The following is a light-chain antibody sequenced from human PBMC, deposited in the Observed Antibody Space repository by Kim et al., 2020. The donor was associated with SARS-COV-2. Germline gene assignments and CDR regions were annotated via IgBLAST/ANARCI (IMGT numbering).Light chain of an antibody. Sequence: VSTGQTATMTCSGTPLRDRHACWYQQKTGQSPVMVMYEDNKRPSGIPERFSGSNSGNTATLTISGTEAIDEADYYCQTWERVTWMFGGGTQLAVL. J-gene: IGLJ3*02. CDR1: PLRDRH. V-gene: IGLV3-1*01. CDR2: EDN. CDR3: QTWERVTWM.